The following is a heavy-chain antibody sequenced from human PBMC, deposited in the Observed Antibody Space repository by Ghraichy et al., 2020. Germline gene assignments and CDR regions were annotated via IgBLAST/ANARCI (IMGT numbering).Heavy chain of an antibody. CDR3: ARAGESTWHNYGLDV. D-gene: IGHD2/OR15-2a*01. CDR2: IGAYSDNT. CDR1: GYTFTGYG. J-gene: IGHJ6*02. Sequence: ASVKVSCKASGYTFTGYGITWVRQAPGQGLEWMGWIGAYSDNTNYARKLQGRVTMTTDTSTTTAYIELRTLRSDDTAVYYCARAGESTWHNYGLDVWGQGTTVTVSS. V-gene: IGHV1-18*01.